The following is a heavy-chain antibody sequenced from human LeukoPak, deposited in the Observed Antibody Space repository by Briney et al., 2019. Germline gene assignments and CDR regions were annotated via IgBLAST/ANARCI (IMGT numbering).Heavy chain of an antibody. CDR3: ARDRQESGHYYYYMDV. V-gene: IGHV3-21*01. J-gene: IGHJ6*03. D-gene: IGHD3-10*01. Sequence: GGSLRLSCAASGFTFSSYSMNWVRQAPGKGLEWVSSISSSSSYIYYADSVKGRFTISRDNAKNSLYLQMNSLRAEDTAVYYCARDRQESGHYYYYMDVWGKGTTVTVSS. CDR2: ISSSSSYI. CDR1: GFTFSSYS.